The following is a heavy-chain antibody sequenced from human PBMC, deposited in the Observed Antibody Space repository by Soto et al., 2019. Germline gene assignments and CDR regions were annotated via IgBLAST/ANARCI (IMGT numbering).Heavy chain of an antibody. CDR3: ARDGYYQYGMDV. CDR1: GITVSSNY. CDR2: IYSGGST. Sequence: GGSLRLSCAVSGITVSSNYMSWVRQAPGKGLEWVSVIYSGGSTYYADSVKGRFIISRDNSKNTLFLQMNSLRAEDTAVYYCARDGYYQYGMDVWGQGTTVTVSS. V-gene: IGHV3-53*01. J-gene: IGHJ6*02.